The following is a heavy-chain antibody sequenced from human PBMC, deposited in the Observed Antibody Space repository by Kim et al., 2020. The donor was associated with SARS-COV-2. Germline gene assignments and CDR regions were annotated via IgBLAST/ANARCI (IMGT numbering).Heavy chain of an antibody. CDR3: ARDPLGRDGFNSLDY. V-gene: IGHV3-7*01. CDR2: IKEDGSAA. Sequence: GGSLRLSCAASGFIFSNYWMNWVRQTPGEGLEWLANIKEDGSAAYYVDSVKGRFIISRDNAKNSLYLQSTSLRDEDTAIYYCARDPLGRDGFNSLDYWGQGALVAVSS. CDR1: GFIFSNYW. J-gene: IGHJ4*02. D-gene: IGHD1-1*01.